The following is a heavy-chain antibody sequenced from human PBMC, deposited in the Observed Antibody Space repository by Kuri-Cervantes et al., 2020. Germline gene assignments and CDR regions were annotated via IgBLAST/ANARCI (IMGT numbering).Heavy chain of an antibody. Sequence: GGSLRLSCEGSGYTFRSHWVGWVRQMPGKGLEWMGIIYPGDSDTRYSPSFQGQVTISADKSISTAYLQWSSLKASDTAMYYCARSTVTTPGFDYWGQGTLVTVSS. CDR3: ARSTVTTPGFDY. CDR2: IYPGDSDT. V-gene: IGHV5-51*01. J-gene: IGHJ4*02. CDR1: GYTFRSHW. D-gene: IGHD4-17*01.